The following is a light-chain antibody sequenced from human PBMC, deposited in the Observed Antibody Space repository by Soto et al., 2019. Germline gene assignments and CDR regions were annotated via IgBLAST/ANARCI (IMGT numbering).Light chain of an antibody. CDR2: AAS. CDR3: QQANSFPFT. CDR1: QGISSW. Sequence: DIKMTHSPSTLSSSLGDRVTITSRASQGISSWLAWYQQKPGKAPKLLIYAASSLQSGVPSRFSGSGSGTDFTLTISSLQPEDFATYYCQQANSFPFTFGQGTRLEIK. V-gene: IGKV1-12*01. J-gene: IGKJ5*01.